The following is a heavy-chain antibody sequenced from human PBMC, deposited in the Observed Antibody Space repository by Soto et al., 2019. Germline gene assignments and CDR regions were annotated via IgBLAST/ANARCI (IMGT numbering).Heavy chain of an antibody. J-gene: IGHJ6*02. CDR2: IIPIFGTA. Sequence: ASVKVSCKASGGTFSSYAISWVRQAPGQGLEWMGGIIPIFGTANYAQKFQGRVTITADKSTSTAYMELSSLRSEDTAVYYCAGSRGRGLYYYYGMDVWGQGTTVTSP. CDR3: AGSRGRGLYYYYGMDV. CDR1: GGTFSSYA. V-gene: IGHV1-69*06. D-gene: IGHD6-13*01.